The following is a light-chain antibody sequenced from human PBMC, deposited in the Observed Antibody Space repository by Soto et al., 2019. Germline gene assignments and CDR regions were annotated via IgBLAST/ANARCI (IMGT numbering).Light chain of an antibody. CDR2: DVS. CDR3: SSSTSSSSPYV. J-gene: IGLJ1*01. CDR1: SSDVGGYNY. Sequence: QSALTQPASVSGSPGQSITISCTGTSSDVGGYNYVSWYQQHPGKAPKLMIYDVSNRPSGLSNRCSGSKSRNTAPLSSSWLQAEDEADYYCSSSTSSSSPYVFGTGTKVTVL. V-gene: IGLV2-14*01.